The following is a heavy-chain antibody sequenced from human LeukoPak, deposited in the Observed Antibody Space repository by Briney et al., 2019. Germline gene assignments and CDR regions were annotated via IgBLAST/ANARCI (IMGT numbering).Heavy chain of an antibody. CDR2: ISYDGSNK. CDR1: GFTFSDYS. D-gene: IGHD3-22*01. Sequence: GGSLRLSCAASGFTFSDYSMNWVRQAPGKGLEWVAVISYDGSNKYYADSVKGRFTISRDNSKNTLYLQMNSLRAEDTAVYYCAREVYYYDSSGYYDYWGQGTLVTVSS. CDR3: AREVYYYDSSGYYDY. J-gene: IGHJ4*02. V-gene: IGHV3-30*03.